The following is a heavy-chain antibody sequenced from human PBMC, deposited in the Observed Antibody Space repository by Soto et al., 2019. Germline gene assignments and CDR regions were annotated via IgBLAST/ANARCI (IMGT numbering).Heavy chain of an antibody. V-gene: IGHV3-21*01. CDR1: GFTFSSYS. J-gene: IGHJ4*02. CDR2: ISSSSSYI. Sequence: EVQLVESGGGLVKPGGSLRLSCAASGFTFSSYSMNWVRQAPGKGLEWVSSISSSSSYIYYADSVKARFTISRDNAKNSLYLQMNSLRAEDTAVYYCARDRDDWSYYFDYWGQGTLVTVSS. CDR3: ARDRDDWSYYFDY. D-gene: IGHD3-9*01.